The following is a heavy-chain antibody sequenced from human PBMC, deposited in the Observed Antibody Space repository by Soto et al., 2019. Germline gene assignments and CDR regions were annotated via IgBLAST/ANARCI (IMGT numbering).Heavy chain of an antibody. J-gene: IGHJ6*02. CDR1: GYTFTSYG. V-gene: IGHV1-18*01. CDR2: ISAYNGNT. Sequence: ASVKVSCKASGYTFTSYGISWVRQAPGQGLEWMGWISAYNGNTNYAQKLQGRVTMTTDTSTSTAYMELRSLRSDDTAVYYCGRDREDYDILPGDYYYGMDVWGQGTTVTVSS. D-gene: IGHD3-9*01. CDR3: GRDREDYDILPGDYYYGMDV.